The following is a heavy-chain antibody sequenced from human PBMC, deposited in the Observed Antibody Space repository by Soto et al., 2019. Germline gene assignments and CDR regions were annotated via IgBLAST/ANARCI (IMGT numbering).Heavy chain of an antibody. CDR3: AETGFQPLQYPHNRVPFDH. V-gene: IGHV4-34*01. CDR1: GGSFSGYY. D-gene: IGHD1-20*01. Sequence: QVQLQQWGAGLLKPSETLSLTCAVYGGSFSGYYWSWIRQPPGKGLEWIGEINHSGSTNYNPSLKRRVTQSRNTSKNQFPLKLSSGTAADTAVYYRAETGFQPLQYPHNRVPFDHWGQGTPVTVSS. CDR2: INHSGST. J-gene: IGHJ4*02.